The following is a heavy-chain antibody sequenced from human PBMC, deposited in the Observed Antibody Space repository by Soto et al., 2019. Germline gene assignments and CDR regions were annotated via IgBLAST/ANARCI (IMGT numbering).Heavy chain of an antibody. CDR3: ARGPSAAAPLSDWYFDL. Sequence: GGSLRLSCAASGFTFSTYSMNWVRQAPGKGLEWVSYISSTSWTIYYADSVQGRFTISRDNAKNSLHLQMNSLRDEDTAVYYCARGPSAAAPLSDWYFDLWGRGTLVTAPQ. CDR2: ISSTSWTI. D-gene: IGHD2-2*01. V-gene: IGHV3-48*02. CDR1: GFTFSTYS. J-gene: IGHJ2*01.